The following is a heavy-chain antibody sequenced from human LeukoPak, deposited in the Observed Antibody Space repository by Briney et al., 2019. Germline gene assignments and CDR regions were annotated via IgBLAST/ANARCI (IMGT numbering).Heavy chain of an antibody. V-gene: IGHV4-59*01. CDR1: SGSISSYY. CDR3: ARDHRSIQYYDILTGYYKDDAFDI. J-gene: IGHJ3*02. Sequence: SETLSLTCTVSSGSISSYYWSWIRQPPGKGPEGIGFIYNSGNTNYNPSLKSRVTISVDTSKNQFSLKLSSVTAADTAVYYCARDHRSIQYYDILTGYYKDDAFDIWGQGTMVTVSS. CDR2: IYNSGNT. D-gene: IGHD3-9*01.